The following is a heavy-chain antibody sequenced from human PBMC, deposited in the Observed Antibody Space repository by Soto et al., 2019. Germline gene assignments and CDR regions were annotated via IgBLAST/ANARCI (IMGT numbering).Heavy chain of an antibody. V-gene: IGHV3-23*01. CDR1: GFSFVNYA. Sequence: GGSLRLSCAASGFSFVNYAMHWVRQAPGKGLEWVSGLSGSGTSTYYADSVKGRFTISRDNSRDTLFLQMNSLTANDPAVYYCAKATTNGGWFNPFDSWGQGALVTVSS. CDR3: AKATTNGGWFNPFDS. D-gene: IGHD6-19*01. CDR2: LSGSGTST. J-gene: IGHJ4*02.